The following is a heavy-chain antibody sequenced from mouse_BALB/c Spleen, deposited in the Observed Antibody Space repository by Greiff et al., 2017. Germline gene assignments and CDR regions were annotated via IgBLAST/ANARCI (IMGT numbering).Heavy chain of an antibody. CDR2: ISDGGSYT. V-gene: IGHV5-4*02. D-gene: IGHD3-1*01. CDR1: GFTFSDYY. Sequence: EVHLVESGGGLVKPGGSLKLSCAASGFTFSDYYMYWVRQTPEKRLEWVATISDGGSYTYYPDSVKGRFTISRDNAKNNLYLQMSSLKSEDTAMYYCALDSSGYGGYAMDYWGQGTSVTVSS. CDR3: ALDSSGYGGYAMDY. J-gene: IGHJ4*01.